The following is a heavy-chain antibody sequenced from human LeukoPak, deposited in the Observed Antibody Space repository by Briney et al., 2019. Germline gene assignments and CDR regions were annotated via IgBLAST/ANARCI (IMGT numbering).Heavy chain of an antibody. D-gene: IGHD3-22*01. CDR2: ISSSSSYI. CDR1: GFTCTSYT. Sequence: PGGSLRLSCAASGFTCTSYTMNSVCQAPGKGLDGSSSISSSSSYIYYAYSVKMRFTISRDNDKNSLYLKMHRLRAEDTAVYYCARRRSGYYPGYWGQGTLVTVST. V-gene: IGHV3-21*01. CDR3: ARRRSGYYPGY. J-gene: IGHJ4*02.